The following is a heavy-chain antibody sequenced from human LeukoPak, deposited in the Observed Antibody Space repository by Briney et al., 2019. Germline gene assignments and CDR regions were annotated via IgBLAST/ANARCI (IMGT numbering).Heavy chain of an antibody. D-gene: IGHD3-10*01. Sequence: ASVEVSCKASGYTFTGYYMHWVRQAPGQGLEWMGRINPNSGGTNYAQKFQGRVTMTRDTSISTAHMELSRLRSDDTAVYYCARDLVTDYYGSGIDYWGQGTLVTVSS. J-gene: IGHJ4*02. CDR2: INPNSGGT. CDR1: GYTFTGYY. CDR3: ARDLVTDYYGSGIDY. V-gene: IGHV1-2*06.